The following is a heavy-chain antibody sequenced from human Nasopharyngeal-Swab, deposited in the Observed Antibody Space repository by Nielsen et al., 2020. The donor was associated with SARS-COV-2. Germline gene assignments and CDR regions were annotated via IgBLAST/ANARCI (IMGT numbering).Heavy chain of an antibody. D-gene: IGHD3-3*01. CDR2: INHSGST. V-gene: IGHV4-34*01. CDR1: GGSFNSYY. J-gene: IGHJ4*02. Sequence: SETLSLTCAVYGGSFNSYYWTWIRQPPGKGLEWIGEINHSGSTNSNPSLKSRVTLSVDTSKNQFSLKLSSMTAADTAVYYCARGRLHFLGPRLDYWGQGTLVTVSS. CDR3: ARGRLHFLGPRLDY.